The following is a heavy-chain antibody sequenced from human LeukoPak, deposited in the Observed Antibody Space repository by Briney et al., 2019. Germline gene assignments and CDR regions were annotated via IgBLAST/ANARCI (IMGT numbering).Heavy chain of an antibody. J-gene: IGHJ5*02. CDR2: IKSKTDGGTT. CDR3: TTDRPFSMVRGVIDWFDP. V-gene: IGHV3-15*01. D-gene: IGHD3-10*01. Sequence: PGGSLRLSCAASGFTFSNAWMSWVRQAPGKGLEWVGRIKSKTDGGTTDYAAPVKGRFTISRDDSKNTLYLQMNSLKTEDTAVYYCTTDRPFSMVRGVIDWFDPWGQGTLVTVSS. CDR1: GFTFSNAW.